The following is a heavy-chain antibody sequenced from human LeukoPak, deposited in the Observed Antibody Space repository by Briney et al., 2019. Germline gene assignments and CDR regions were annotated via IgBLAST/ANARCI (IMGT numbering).Heavy chain of an antibody. CDR1: GYTFTNYY. V-gene: IGHV1-46*01. Sequence: VASVKVSCKASGYTFTNYYMHWVRQAPGQGLEWMGIISPSGGITNYAQKFQGRVTMTRDMSTSTVYMELSSLRSGDTAVYYCARVSVGATMLAYFDYWGQGTLVTVSS. CDR2: ISPSGGIT. J-gene: IGHJ4*02. CDR3: ARVSVGATMLAYFDY. D-gene: IGHD1-26*01.